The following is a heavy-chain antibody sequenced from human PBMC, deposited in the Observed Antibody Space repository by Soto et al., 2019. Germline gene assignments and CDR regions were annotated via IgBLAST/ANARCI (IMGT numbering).Heavy chain of an antibody. CDR1: GFTFSSYG. CDR2: IWYDGSNK. V-gene: IGHV3-33*01. D-gene: IGHD3-9*01. CDR3: ASSALTGYYYFDP. J-gene: IGHJ5*02. Sequence: GGSLRLSCAASGFTFSSYGMHWVRQAPGKGLEWVAVIWYDGSNKYYAASVKGRFTISRDNSKNTLYLQMNSLRAEDTAVYYCASSALTGYYYFDPWGQGTLVTVSS.